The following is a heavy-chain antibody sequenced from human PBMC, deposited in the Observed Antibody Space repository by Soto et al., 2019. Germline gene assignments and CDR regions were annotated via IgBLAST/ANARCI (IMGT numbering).Heavy chain of an antibody. D-gene: IGHD3-10*01. CDR2: IIPIFGTE. CDR3: ARARAPGGSYGMDV. J-gene: IGHJ6*02. CDR1: GGTFSSYA. Sequence: SVKVSFKASGGTFSSYAISWVRQAPGQGLEWMGGIIPIFGTENYAQKFQGRVTITADESTSTAYMELTSLRSEDKDVYYCARARAPGGSYGMDVWGQGTPVTVYS. V-gene: IGHV1-69*13.